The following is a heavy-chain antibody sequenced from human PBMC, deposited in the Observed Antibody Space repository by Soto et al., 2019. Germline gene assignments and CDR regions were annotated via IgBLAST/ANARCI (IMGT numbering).Heavy chain of an antibody. CDR2: IYSGGST. CDR1: GFTVSSNY. CDR3: ARFSGIVGGVPGWFDP. V-gene: IGHV3-53*02. D-gene: IGHD1-26*01. J-gene: IGHJ5*02. Sequence: EVQLVETGGGLIQPGGSLRLSCAASGFTVSSNYMSWVRQAPGKGLEWVSVIYSGGSTYYADSVKGRFTISRDNSKNTLYLQMNSLRAEDTAVYYCARFSGIVGGVPGWFDPWGQGTLVTVSS.